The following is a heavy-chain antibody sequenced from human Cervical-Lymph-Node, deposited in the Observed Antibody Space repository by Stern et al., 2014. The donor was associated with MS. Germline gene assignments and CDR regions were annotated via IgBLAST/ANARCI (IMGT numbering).Heavy chain of an antibody. Sequence: VQLLESGAEVKKPGASVKVSCKASGYTFTSYAMHWVRQAPGQRLEWMGWINAGNGNTKYSQKFQGRVTITRDTSASTAYMELSSLRSEDTAVYYCARVSIAARPRGMDVWGQGTTVTVSS. CDR3: ARVSIAARPRGMDV. CDR2: INAGNGNT. D-gene: IGHD6-6*01. J-gene: IGHJ6*02. V-gene: IGHV1-3*01. CDR1: GYTFTSYA.